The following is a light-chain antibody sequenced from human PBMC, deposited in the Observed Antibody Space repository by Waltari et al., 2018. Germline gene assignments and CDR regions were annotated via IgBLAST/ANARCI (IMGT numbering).Light chain of an antibody. CDR3: QSYGSDWV. Sequence: QSVLTQPPSVSGAPGQRVTISCTGSSSNLGAAFAVHWYQQLPGTAPKLLIYGNNNRPSGVPDRFSGSKSGTSASLAITGLQAEDEADYYCQSYGSDWVFGGGTKLTVL. CDR2: GNN. V-gene: IGLV1-40*01. CDR1: SSNLGAAFA. J-gene: IGLJ3*02.